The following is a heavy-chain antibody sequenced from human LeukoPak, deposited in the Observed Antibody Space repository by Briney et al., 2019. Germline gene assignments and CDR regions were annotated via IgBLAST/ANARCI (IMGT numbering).Heavy chain of an antibody. Sequence: GGSLRLSCAASGFTFSSYDMTWVRQTPGKGLEWVALISRSGGTTYYADSVKGRFTVSRDNSKNTLYLQMNSLRAEDTAEYYCAKRGGTESFYYYYYMDVWGKGTTVTVSS. D-gene: IGHD2-15*01. CDR3: AKRGGTESFYYYYYMDV. CDR2: ISRSGGTT. CDR1: GFTFSSYD. J-gene: IGHJ6*03. V-gene: IGHV3-23*01.